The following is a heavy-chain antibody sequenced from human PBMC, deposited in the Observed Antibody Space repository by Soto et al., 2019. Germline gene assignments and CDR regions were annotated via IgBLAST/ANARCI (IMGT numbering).Heavy chain of an antibody. D-gene: IGHD3-10*01. CDR1: GFTFSSYG. CDR2: IWCDGSNK. CDR3: ARVRMVRGVINGYYMDV. V-gene: IGHV3-33*01. Sequence: GGSLRLSCAAPGFTFSSYGMHWVRQAPGKGLVWVAVIWCDGSNKYYADSVKGRFTISRDNTKNTLYLQMNSLRAEDTAVYYCARVRMVRGVINGYYMDVWGKGTTVTVSS. J-gene: IGHJ6*03.